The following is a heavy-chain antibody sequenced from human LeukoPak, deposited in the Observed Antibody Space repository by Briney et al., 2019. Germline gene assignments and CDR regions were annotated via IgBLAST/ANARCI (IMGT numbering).Heavy chain of an antibody. J-gene: IGHJ4*02. D-gene: IGHD3-22*01. Sequence: ASVKVSCKASGYTFTSYYMHWVRQAPGQGLEWMGINNPSGGSTSYAQKFQGRVTMTRDTSTSTVYMELSSLRSEDTAVYYCARGSIPYYDSSGYLDYWGQGTLVTVSS. CDR1: GYTFTSYY. CDR2: NNPSGGST. V-gene: IGHV1-46*01. CDR3: ARGSIPYYDSSGYLDY.